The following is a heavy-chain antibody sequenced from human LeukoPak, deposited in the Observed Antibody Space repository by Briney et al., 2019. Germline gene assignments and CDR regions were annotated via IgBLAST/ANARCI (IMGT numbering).Heavy chain of an antibody. D-gene: IGHD2-8*02. CDR2: LFSGGTI. CDR1: GYTVSSKY. J-gene: IGHJ4*02. Sequence: PGGSLRLSCVASGYTVSSKYMSWVRQAPGKGLEWVSVLFSGGTIYYADSLEGRFTISRDNSKNTLYLQTNSLTAEDTAVYYCAGRAELVRGFDYWGQGPLVTVSS. V-gene: IGHV3-66*01. CDR3: AGRAELVRGFDY.